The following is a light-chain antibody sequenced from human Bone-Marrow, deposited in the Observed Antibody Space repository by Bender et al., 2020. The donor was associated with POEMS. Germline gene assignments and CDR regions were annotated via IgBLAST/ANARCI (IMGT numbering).Light chain of an antibody. Sequence: QSALTQPASVSGSPGQSITISCTGTHSDVGSYALVSWYQHHPGRAPKPMIYEVTKRPSGVFHRFSGSKSGNTASLTIAVLQAEDEADYYCCSYAGSSSHVSFGAGTKLTVL. J-gene: IGLJ2*01. CDR3: CSYAGSSSHVS. V-gene: IGLV2-23*02. CDR1: HSDVGSYAL. CDR2: EVT.